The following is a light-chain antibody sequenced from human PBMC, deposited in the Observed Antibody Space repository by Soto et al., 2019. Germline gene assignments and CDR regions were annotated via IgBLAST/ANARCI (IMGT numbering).Light chain of an antibody. CDR3: QQYNNWPSWT. CDR2: GAS. CDR1: QSVSSN. V-gene: IGKV3-15*01. J-gene: IGKJ1*01. Sequence: EIVMTQSPATLSVSPGERATLSCRASQSVSSNLAWYQQKPGQAPRLLIYGASTRATGIPARFSGSGSGTEFTLTISSLQSEYFAVYYCQQYNNWPSWTVVQATKVDSK.